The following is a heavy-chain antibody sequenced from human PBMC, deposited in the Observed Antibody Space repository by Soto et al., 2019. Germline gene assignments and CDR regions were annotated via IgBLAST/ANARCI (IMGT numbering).Heavy chain of an antibody. V-gene: IGHV4-59*01. J-gene: IGHJ3*02. D-gene: IGHD6-13*01. CDR3: AREARLGAAAGTHAFDI. Sequence: PSETLSLTCTVSGGSISSYYWSWIRQPPGKGLEWIGYLYYSGSTNYNPSLKSRVTISVDTSKKQFSLKLSSVTAADTAVYYCAREARLGAAAGTHAFDIWGQGTMVTVSS. CDR2: LYYSGST. CDR1: GGSISSYY.